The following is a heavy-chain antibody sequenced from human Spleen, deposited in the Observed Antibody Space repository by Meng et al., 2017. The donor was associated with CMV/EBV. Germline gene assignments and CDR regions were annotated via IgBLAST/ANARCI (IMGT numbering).Heavy chain of an antibody. J-gene: IGHJ5*02. Sequence: SGSTFTGYYMHWVRQAPGQGLEWMGWINPNSGGTNYAQKFQGRVTMTRDTSISTAYMELSRLRSDDTAVYYCASLYSSSSPGWFDPWGQGTLVTVSS. CDR1: GSTFTGYY. V-gene: IGHV1-2*02. CDR2: INPNSGGT. CDR3: ASLYSSSSPGWFDP. D-gene: IGHD6-6*01.